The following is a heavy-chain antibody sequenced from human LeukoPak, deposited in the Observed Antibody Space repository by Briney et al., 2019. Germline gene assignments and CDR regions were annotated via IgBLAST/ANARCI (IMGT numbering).Heavy chain of an antibody. V-gene: IGHV4-39*02. Sequence: PSETLSLTCAVSGGSISISSYYWGSIRQPPGKGLEWNVSIYYNGSTYYNPSLKSRVTISVDTSKNQFSLKLSAVTAAGTAVCYCAREQGSGWYRLYYYGMDVWGQGTTVTVSS. J-gene: IGHJ6*02. CDR3: AREQGSGWYRLYYYGMDV. CDR2: IYYNGST. CDR1: GGSISISSYY. D-gene: IGHD6-19*01.